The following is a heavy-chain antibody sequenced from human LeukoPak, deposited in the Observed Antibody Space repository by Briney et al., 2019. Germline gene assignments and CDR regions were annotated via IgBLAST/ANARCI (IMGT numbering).Heavy chain of an antibody. CDR2: IYTSGST. CDR3: ARQRWSSTSCYFDY. J-gene: IGHJ4*02. V-gene: IGHV4-4*07. Sequence: SETLSLTRTVSGGSISSYYWSWIRQPAGKGLEWIGRIYTSGSTSYNPSLKSRVTISVDTSKNQFSLKLSSVTAADTAVYYCARQRWSSTSCYFDYWGQGTLVTVSS. D-gene: IGHD2-2*01. CDR1: GGSISSYY.